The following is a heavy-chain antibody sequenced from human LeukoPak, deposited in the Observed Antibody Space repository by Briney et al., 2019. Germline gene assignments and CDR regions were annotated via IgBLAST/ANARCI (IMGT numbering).Heavy chain of an antibody. Sequence: SETLSLTCAVYGGSFSGYYWSWIRQPPGKGLEWIGEINHSGSTNYNASLKSRGPISVDTSKSQFSLKLSSVTAADTAIYYCARGGYYGSGNDFRFDPWGQGTLVTVSS. CDR2: INHSGST. V-gene: IGHV4-34*01. CDR1: GGSFSGYY. D-gene: IGHD3-10*01. J-gene: IGHJ5*02. CDR3: ARGGYYGSGNDFRFDP.